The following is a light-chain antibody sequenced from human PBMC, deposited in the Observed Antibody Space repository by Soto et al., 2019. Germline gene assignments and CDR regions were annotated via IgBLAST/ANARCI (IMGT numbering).Light chain of an antibody. CDR3: QQYNTHSGT. CDR1: QTVNAW. J-gene: IGKJ1*01. Sequence: DIQMTQAPSTLSASLGDGFTITCLASQTVNAWLAWYTTKKGKDTKTMIYDASSLESGVPARVSGSEYGNEVIINISRLKPDDGGTYDGQQYNTHSGTFGPGTKVDIK. CDR2: DAS. V-gene: IGKV1-5*01.